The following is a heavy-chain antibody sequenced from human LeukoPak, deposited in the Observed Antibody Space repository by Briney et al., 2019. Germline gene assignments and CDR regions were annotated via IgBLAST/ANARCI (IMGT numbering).Heavy chain of an antibody. J-gene: IGHJ6*02. Sequence: GGSLRLSCAASGFTFSDYYMNWIRQAPGKGLEWVSYISSTGVTIYYADSVKGRFAISRDNAKNSLYLQVHSLRAEDTAVYYCARFRGNAVAGNPWYYGMDVWGQGTTVTVSS. V-gene: IGHV3-11*01. D-gene: IGHD6-19*01. CDR1: GFTFSDYY. CDR2: ISSTGVTI. CDR3: ARFRGNAVAGNPWYYGMDV.